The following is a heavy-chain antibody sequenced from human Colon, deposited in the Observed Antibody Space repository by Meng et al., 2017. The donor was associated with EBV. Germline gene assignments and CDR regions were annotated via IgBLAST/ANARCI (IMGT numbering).Heavy chain of an antibody. D-gene: IGHD6-19*01. CDR2: TNHSGST. CDR1: GGSFSGHY. Sequence: VLQLQWGAGLLRPSGTLSLTFAFYGGSFSGHYCTWIRQPPGKGLEWIGETNHSGSTNYNPSLKSRVTISTDTSKNQFSPKVKSVTAADTAVYFCARLYPPDQWLLTSDTSEYWGQGTLVTVSS. CDR3: ARLYPPDQWLLTSDTSEY. J-gene: IGHJ4*02. V-gene: IGHV4-34*01.